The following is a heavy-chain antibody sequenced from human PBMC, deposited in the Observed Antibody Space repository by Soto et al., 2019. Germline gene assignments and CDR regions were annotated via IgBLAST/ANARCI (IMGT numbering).Heavy chain of an antibody. CDR3: AWSRGEGGEYSSSPALDY. J-gene: IGHJ4*02. CDR2: IYYSGST. D-gene: IGHD6-13*01. V-gene: IGHV4-31*03. Sequence: QVQLQESGPGLVKPSQTLSLTCTVSGGSISSGGYYWSWIRQHPGKGLEWIGYIYYSGSTYYNPYLKSRITLFVDTWKNQFSLKLRPVTAADTAVYYWAWSRGEGGEYSSSPALDYWGQGTLVTVSS. CDR1: GGSISSGGYY.